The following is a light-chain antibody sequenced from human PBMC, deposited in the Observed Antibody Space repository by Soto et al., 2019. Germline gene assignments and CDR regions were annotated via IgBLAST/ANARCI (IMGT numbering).Light chain of an antibody. CDR3: MQALQSPLT. CDR2: VGS. Sequence: DIVMTQTPLSLPVSPGEPASISCRSSQSLLHRNGYNYIDWYLQKAGQSPQVLIYVGSNRASGVPDRFSGSGSGTDFNLKISRVEAEDVGVYYCMQALQSPLTFGQGTRLEIK. V-gene: IGKV2-28*01. J-gene: IGKJ5*01. CDR1: QSLLHRNGYNY.